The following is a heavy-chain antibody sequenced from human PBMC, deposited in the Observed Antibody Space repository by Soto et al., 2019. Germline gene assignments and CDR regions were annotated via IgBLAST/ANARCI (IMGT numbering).Heavy chain of an antibody. CDR2: IWYDGSNK. CDR1: GFTFSSYG. V-gene: IGHV3-33*01. CDR3: ARDRGCSGYVLGDP. J-gene: IGHJ5*02. D-gene: IGHD5-12*01. Sequence: QVQLVESGGGVVQPGRSLRLSCAASGFTFSSYGMHWVRQAPGKGLEWVAVIWYDGSNKYYADSVKGRFTISRDNSKNTLYLQMNSLRAEDTAVYYCARDRGCSGYVLGDPWGQGTLVTVSS.